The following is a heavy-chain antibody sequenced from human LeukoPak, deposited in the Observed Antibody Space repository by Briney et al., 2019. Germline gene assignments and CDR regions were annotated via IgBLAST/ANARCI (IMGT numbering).Heavy chain of an antibody. D-gene: IGHD1-26*01. CDR3: ARDSGSGSPTDC. J-gene: IGHJ4*02. CDR1: GYTFTGYY. V-gene: IGHV1-2*02. Sequence: ASVKVSCKASGYTFTGYYMHWVRQAPGQGLEWMGWINPNSGGTNYAQKFQGRVTMTRDTSISTAYMELSRLRSDDTAVYYCARDSGSGSPTDCWGQGTLVTVSS. CDR2: INPNSGGT.